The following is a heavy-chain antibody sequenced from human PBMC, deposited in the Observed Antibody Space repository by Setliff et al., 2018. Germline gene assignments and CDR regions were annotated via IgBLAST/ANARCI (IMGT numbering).Heavy chain of an antibody. J-gene: IGHJ6*02. D-gene: IGHD2-2*01. CDR3: AVAVVPAATGYGMDV. CDR1: GGTFSSYA. V-gene: IGHV1-69*10. CDR2: IIPILGIA. Sequence: GASVKVSCKASGGTFSSYAISWVRQAPGQGLEWMGGIIPILGIANYAQKFQGRVTITADKSTSTAYMELSSLRPEDTAVYYCAVAVVPAATGYGMDVWGQGTTVTVSS.